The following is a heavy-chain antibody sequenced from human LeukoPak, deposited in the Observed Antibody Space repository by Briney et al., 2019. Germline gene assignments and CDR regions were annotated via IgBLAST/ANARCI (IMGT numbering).Heavy chain of an antibody. CDR3: ARVSNGGNLLDY. V-gene: IGHV4-34*01. J-gene: IGHJ4*02. Sequence: SETLSLTCAVYGGSFSGYYWSWIRQPPGKGLEWIGEINHSGSTNYNPSLKSRVTISVDTSKNQFSLNLTSVTAADTALYYCARVSNGGNLLDYWGQGTLVTVSS. CDR1: GGSFSGYY. D-gene: IGHD4-23*01. CDR2: INHSGST.